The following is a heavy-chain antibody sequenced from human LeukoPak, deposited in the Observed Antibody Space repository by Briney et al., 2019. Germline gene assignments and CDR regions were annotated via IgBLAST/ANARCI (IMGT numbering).Heavy chain of an antibody. CDR2: ISNSGSTI. J-gene: IGHJ5*02. V-gene: IGHV3-11*01. Sequence: GGSLRLSCAASGFTFSNAWMNWVRQAPGKGLEWVSYISNSGSTIYYADSVKGRFTISRDNAKNSLYLQMNSLRAEDTAVYYCARDYYASESYYNPSWGQGTLVTVSS. CDR3: ARDYYASESYYNPS. D-gene: IGHD3-10*01. CDR1: GFTFSNAW.